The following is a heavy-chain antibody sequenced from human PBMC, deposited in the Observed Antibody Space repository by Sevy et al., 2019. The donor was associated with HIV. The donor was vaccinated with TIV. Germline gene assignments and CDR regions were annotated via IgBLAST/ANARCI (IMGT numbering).Heavy chain of an antibody. CDR2: LSRHSGTI. D-gene: IGHD5-12*01. CDR3: VKDKVDGDSGYGLFDF. V-gene: IGHV3-9*01. J-gene: IGHJ4*02. CDR1: GFTFDDYA. Sequence: GGSLRLSCAASGFTFDDYAMHWVRQAPGNGLEWVSGLSRHSGTIGYADSVKGRFTISRDNARNSLYLQMNSLRAEDTASYYCVKDKVDGDSGYGLFDFWGQGTLVTVSS.